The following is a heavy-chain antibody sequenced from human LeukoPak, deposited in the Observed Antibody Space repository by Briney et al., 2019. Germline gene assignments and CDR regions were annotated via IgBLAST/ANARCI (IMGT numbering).Heavy chain of an antibody. CDR1: GFTFSNYW. V-gene: IGHV3-7*01. CDR2: INLDGSQK. J-gene: IGHJ4*02. Sequence: GGSLRLSCAASGFTFSNYWMAWVRQAPGKGPEWVANINLDGSQKYYVDSVKGRFTISRDNAENSLYLQMNSLRVEDTAFYYCARDLAYSRLDYWGQGMLVTVSS. CDR3: ARDLAYSRLDY. D-gene: IGHD5-18*01.